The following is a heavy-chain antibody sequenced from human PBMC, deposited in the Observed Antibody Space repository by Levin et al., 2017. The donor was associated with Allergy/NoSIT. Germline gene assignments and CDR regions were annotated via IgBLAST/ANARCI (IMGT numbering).Heavy chain of an antibody. Sequence: GESLKISCAASGFTFSSYSMNWVRQAPGKGLEWVSYISSSSSTIYYADSVKGRFTISRDNAKNSLYLQMNSLRDEDTAVYYCASEQRGWFDPWGQGTLVTVSS. CDR1: GFTFSSYS. CDR2: ISSSSSTI. V-gene: IGHV3-48*02. CDR3: ASEQRGWFDP. J-gene: IGHJ5*02.